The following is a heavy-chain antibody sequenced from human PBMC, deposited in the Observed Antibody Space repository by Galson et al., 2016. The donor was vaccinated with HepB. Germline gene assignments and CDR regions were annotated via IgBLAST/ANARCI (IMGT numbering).Heavy chain of an antibody. D-gene: IGHD6-13*01. CDR3: ARGFSSSWYGGGHYYYGMDV. CDR1: GFTFDDYG. J-gene: IGHJ6*02. V-gene: IGHV3-20*01. Sequence: SLRLSCAASGFTFDDYGMSWVRQAPGKGLEWVSGINWNGGSTGYADSVKGRFTISRDNAKNSLYLQMNSLRAEDTAWYHCARGFSSSWYGGGHYYYGMDVWGQGTTVTVSS. CDR2: INWNGGST.